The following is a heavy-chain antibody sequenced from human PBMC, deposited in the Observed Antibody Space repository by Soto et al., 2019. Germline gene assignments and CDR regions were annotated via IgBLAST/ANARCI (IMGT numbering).Heavy chain of an antibody. Sequence: PSETLSLTCAVSGGSISSSNWRSWVRQPPGKGLEWIGEIYHSGSTNYNPSLKSRVTISVDKSKNQFSLKLSSVTAADTAVYYCARVVGDFWSGYYGWFDPWGQGTLVTVSS. V-gene: IGHV4-4*02. CDR2: IYHSGST. CDR1: GGSISSSNW. D-gene: IGHD3-3*01. J-gene: IGHJ5*02. CDR3: ARVVGDFWSGYYGWFDP.